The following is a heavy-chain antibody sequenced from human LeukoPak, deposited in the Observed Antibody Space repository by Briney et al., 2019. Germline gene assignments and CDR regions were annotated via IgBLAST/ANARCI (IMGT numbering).Heavy chain of an antibody. J-gene: IGHJ3*02. CDR2: IYYSGSS. CDR3: ARDLTTVTHDAFDI. Sequence: PSETLSLTCTVSGVSISFYYWSWIRQPPGKGLEWIGYIYYSGSSNYNPSLKSRVTISVDTSKNQFSLKLSSVTAADTAVYYCARDLTTVTHDAFDIWGQGTMVTVSS. V-gene: IGHV4-59*01. CDR1: GVSISFYY. D-gene: IGHD4-17*01.